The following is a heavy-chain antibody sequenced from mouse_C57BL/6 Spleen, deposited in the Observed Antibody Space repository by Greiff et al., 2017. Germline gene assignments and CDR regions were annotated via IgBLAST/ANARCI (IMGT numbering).Heavy chain of an antibody. CDR2: INPGSGGT. D-gene: IGHD4-1*01. J-gene: IGHJ3*01. Sequence: VQLQQSGAELVRPGTSVKVSCKASGYAFTNYLIEWVKQRPGQGLEWIGVINPGSGGTNYNEKVKGKATLTADKSSSTAYMQLSSLTSEDSAVYFCAVGTGPAYWGQGTLVTVSA. CDR1: GYAFTNYL. CDR3: AVGTGPAY. V-gene: IGHV1-54*01.